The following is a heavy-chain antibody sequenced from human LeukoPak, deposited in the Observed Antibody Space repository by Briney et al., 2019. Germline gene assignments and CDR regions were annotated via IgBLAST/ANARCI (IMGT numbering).Heavy chain of an antibody. Sequence: GASVKVSCKALGYTFTDHYFHLLRQAPGQGIEWMGWIHPGRGDTNIAQKFQGRVSLTRDMSISTAYMELSRLTSDDTAVYYCARDPNWGPDYWGQGTLVSVSS. CDR2: IHPGRGDT. CDR1: GYTFTDHY. V-gene: IGHV1-2*02. D-gene: IGHD7-27*01. CDR3: ARDPNWGPDY. J-gene: IGHJ4*02.